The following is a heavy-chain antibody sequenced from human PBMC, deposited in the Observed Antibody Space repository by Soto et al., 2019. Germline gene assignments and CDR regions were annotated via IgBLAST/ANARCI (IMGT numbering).Heavy chain of an antibody. D-gene: IGHD1-26*01. CDR2: IYYSGST. Sequence: SETLSLTCTVSGGSISSSSYYWGWIRQPPGKGLEWIGSIYYSGSTYYNPSLKSRVTISVDTSKNQFSLKLSSVTAADTAVYYCARSTRVGATRDYWGQGTLVTVSS. V-gene: IGHV4-39*01. CDR1: GGSISSSSYY. CDR3: ARSTRVGATRDY. J-gene: IGHJ4*02.